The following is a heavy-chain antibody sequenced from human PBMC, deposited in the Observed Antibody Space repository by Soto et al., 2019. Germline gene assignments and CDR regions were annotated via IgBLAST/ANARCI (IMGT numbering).Heavy chain of an antibody. CDR3: ASLGGQPRDFFYYNGMDV. D-gene: IGHD3-16*01. Sequence: SETLSLTCSVSGASIRSYYWHWIRQPPGKGLEWIGYVYTSDYTRYSSSLKSRVTISVDTSKSQFYLRLNSVTAADTAVYYCASLGGQPRDFFYYNGMDVWGQGTTVTVSS. J-gene: IGHJ6*02. CDR2: VYTSDYT. CDR1: GASIRSYY. V-gene: IGHV4-4*08.